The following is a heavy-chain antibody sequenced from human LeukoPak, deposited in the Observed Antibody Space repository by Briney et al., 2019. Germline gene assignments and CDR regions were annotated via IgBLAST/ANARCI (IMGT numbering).Heavy chain of an antibody. Sequence: GDSLRLSCAASGFTFSDSAMNWVRQAPGKGLEWVSSINNVASHIYYADSVRGRFTISRDNAKNLVSLQMNNLRAEDTAVYYCARDATQYLRYGYFDSWGQGILVTVSS. CDR2: INNVASHI. V-gene: IGHV3-21*01. CDR1: GFTFSDSA. J-gene: IGHJ4*02. CDR3: ARDATQYLRYGYFDS. D-gene: IGHD3-9*01.